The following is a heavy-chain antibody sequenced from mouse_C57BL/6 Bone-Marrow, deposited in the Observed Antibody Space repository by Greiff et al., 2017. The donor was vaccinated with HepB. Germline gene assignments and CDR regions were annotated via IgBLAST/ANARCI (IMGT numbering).Heavy chain of an antibody. V-gene: IGHV1-59*01. CDR1: GYTFTSYW. CDR3: ARAPHYYGSSYGGFAY. J-gene: IGHJ3*01. D-gene: IGHD1-1*01. Sequence: QVQLQQPGAELVRPGTSVKLSCKASGYTFTSYWMHWVKQRPGQGLEWIGVIDPSDSYTNYNQKLKGKATLTVDTSSSTAYMQLSSLTSEDSAVYYCARAPHYYGSSYGGFAYWGQGTLVTVSA. CDR2: IDPSDSYT.